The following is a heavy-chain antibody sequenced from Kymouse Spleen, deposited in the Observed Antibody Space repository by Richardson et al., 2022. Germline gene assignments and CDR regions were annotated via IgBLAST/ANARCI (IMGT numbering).Heavy chain of an antibody. CDR3: ARYFDWPHYGMDV. V-gene: IGHV3-33*01. Sequence: QVQLVESGGGVVQPGRSLRLSCAASGFTFSSYGMHWVRQAPGKGLEWVAVIWYDGSNKYYADSVKGRFTISRDNSKNTLYLQMNSLRAEDTAVYYCARYFDWPHYGMDVWGQGTTVTVSS. CDR1: GFTFSSYG. CDR2: IWYDGSNK. D-gene: IGHD3-9*01. J-gene: IGHJ6*02.